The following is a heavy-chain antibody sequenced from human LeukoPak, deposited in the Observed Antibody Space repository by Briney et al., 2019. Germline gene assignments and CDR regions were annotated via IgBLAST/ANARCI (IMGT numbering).Heavy chain of an antibody. CDR2: INHSGST. V-gene: IGHV4-34*01. CDR3: AREGPLAARPPIWGSYRPPFSYFDY. D-gene: IGHD3-16*02. Sequence: KPSETLSLTCAVYGGSFSGYYWSWIRQPPGKGLEWIGEINHSGSTNYNPSLKSRVTISVDTSKNQFSLKLSSVTAADTAVYYCAREGPLAARPPIWGSYRPPFSYFDYWGQGTLVTVSS. CDR1: GGSFSGYY. J-gene: IGHJ4*02.